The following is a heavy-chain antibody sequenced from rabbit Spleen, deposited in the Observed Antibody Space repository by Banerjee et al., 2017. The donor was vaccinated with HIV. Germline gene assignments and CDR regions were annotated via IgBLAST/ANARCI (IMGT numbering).Heavy chain of an antibody. V-gene: IGHV1S40*01. D-gene: IGHD6-1*01. J-gene: IGHJ4*01. CDR2: IYAGDGST. CDR3: ARGYTYSYVGIAHVTDYFNL. Sequence: QSLEESGGDLVKPVASLTLSCTASGFSFSSRYCVCWVRQAPGKGLEWIACIYAGDGSTYYANWAKGRITVSKASSTTVTLQMTSLTAADTATFFCARGYTYSYVGIAHVTDYFNLWGPGTLVTVS. CDR1: GFSFSSRYC.